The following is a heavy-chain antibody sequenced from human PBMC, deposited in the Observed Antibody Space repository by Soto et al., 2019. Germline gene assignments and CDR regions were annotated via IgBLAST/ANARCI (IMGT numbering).Heavy chain of an antibody. CDR2: IGTAGDP. CDR3: ARGNFCSGGSCYPGDDFDI. D-gene: IGHD2-15*01. CDR1: GFTFSSYD. V-gene: IGHV3-13*05. Sequence: GGSLRLSCAASGFTFSSYDMHWVRQATGKGLEWVSAIGTAGDPYYPGSVKGRFTISRENAKNSLYLQMNSLRAGDTAVYYCARGNFCSGGSCYPGDDFDIWGQGTMVTVSS. J-gene: IGHJ3*02.